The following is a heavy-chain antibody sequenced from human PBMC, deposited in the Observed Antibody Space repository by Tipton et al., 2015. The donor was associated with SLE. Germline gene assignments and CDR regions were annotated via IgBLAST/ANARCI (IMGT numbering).Heavy chain of an antibody. CDR3: AKDSRGDYYDSVGFES. Sequence: SLRLSCEVSGFNFDDYAMHWIRQVPGKGLEWVSGISWRSARRTYADSVQGRFIISRDSARKSLYLQMDSLGVEDTAVYYCAKDSRGDYYDSVGFESWGRGTLVTVSS. CDR1: GFNFDDYA. D-gene: IGHD3-22*01. CDR2: ISWRSARR. J-gene: IGHJ4*02. V-gene: IGHV3-9*01.